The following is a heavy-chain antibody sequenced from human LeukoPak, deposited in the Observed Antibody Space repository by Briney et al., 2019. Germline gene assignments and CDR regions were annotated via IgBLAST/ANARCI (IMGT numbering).Heavy chain of an antibody. D-gene: IGHD6-13*01. CDR3: ARDGAAAGTLTYYFDY. V-gene: IGHV1-69*06. Sequence: SVKVSCKASGGTFSSYAISWVRQAPGQGLEWMGGIIPIFGTANYAQKFRGRVTITADKSTSTAYMELSSLRSEDTAVYYCARDGAAAGTLTYYFDYWGQGTLVTVSS. CDR1: GGTFSSYA. CDR2: IIPIFGTA. J-gene: IGHJ4*02.